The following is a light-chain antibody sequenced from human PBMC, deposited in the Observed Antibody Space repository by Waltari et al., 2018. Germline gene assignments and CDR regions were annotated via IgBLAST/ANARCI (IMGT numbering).Light chain of an antibody. CDR1: QGVGKY. CDR2: HTS. Sequence: EIVLTQSPGTLSLSPGERATLSCRASQGVGKYLWWYQQRPGQAPRLLLYHTSIRATGIADRFRGSGYGTDFSLTISRLEPEDFAVYYCQKYDFLPATFGQGTTVEIK. CDR3: QKYDFLPAT. J-gene: IGKJ1*01. V-gene: IGKV3-20*01.